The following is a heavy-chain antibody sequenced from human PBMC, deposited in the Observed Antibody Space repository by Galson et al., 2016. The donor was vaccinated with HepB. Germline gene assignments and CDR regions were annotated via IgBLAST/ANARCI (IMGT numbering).Heavy chain of an antibody. CDR3: ARDLLGYGNAFDI. CDR1: GGSISYYY. D-gene: IGHD2-15*01. V-gene: IGHV4-59*01. Sequence: SETLSLTCNVSGGSISYYYWSWIRHSPGKGLEWIGYTYYTGSTTYNPSLESRVSISVDTSKNQFSLRLTSVTAADTAIYYCARDLLGYGNAFDIWGLGTMVTVSS. CDR2: TYYTGST. J-gene: IGHJ3*02.